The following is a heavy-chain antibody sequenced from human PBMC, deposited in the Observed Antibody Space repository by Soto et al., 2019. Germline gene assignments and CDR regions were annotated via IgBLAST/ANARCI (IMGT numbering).Heavy chain of an antibody. D-gene: IGHD3-22*01. CDR1: GFTFSSYG. CDR3: AGESDYYDSSGYYNY. V-gene: IGHV3-33*01. Sequence: PXVSLRLSCAASGFTFSSYGMHGVRQAPGKGLEWVAVIWYDGSNKYYADSVKGRFTISRDNSKNTLYLQMNSLRAEDTAVYYCAGESDYYDSSGYYNYWGQGTLVTVSS. J-gene: IGHJ4*02. CDR2: IWYDGSNK.